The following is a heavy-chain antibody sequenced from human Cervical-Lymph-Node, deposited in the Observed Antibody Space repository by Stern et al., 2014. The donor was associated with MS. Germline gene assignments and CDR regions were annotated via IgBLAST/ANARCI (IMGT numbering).Heavy chain of an antibody. CDR2: ISPTGSTI. J-gene: IGHJ4*02. D-gene: IGHD2-15*01. CDR3: ARTARLLDY. CDR1: GFTFSDHY. Sequence: VQLLESGGGLVKPGGSLRLSCEASGFTFSDHYMSWIRQAPGKGLEFLSYISPTGSTINYADSVKGRFTVSRDNAKNSLYLQINSLRVEDTAVYYCARTARLLDYWGQGTLVTVSS. V-gene: IGHV3-11*01.